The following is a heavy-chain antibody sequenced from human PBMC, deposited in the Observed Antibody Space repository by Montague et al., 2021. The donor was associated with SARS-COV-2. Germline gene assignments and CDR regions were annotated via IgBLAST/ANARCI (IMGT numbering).Heavy chain of an antibody. CDR1: GDSVSSNSAA. Sequence: CAISGDSVSSNSAAWHWIRQSPSRGLEWLGRTYYRSKWYNDYAVSVKSRITINPDTSKNQFSLQLNSVTAEDTAVYYCARELRRIIVIVDIRGFDYWGQGTLVTVSS. J-gene: IGHJ4*02. CDR3: ARELRRIIVIVDIRGFDY. V-gene: IGHV6-1*01. CDR2: TYYRSKWYN. D-gene: IGHD3-22*01.